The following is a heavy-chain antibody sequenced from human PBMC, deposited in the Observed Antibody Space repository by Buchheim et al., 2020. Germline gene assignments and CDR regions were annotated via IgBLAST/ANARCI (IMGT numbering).Heavy chain of an antibody. CDR2: INHSGST. CDR3: ARGRHYYGSGSYYRRHWFDP. D-gene: IGHD3-10*01. CDR1: GGSFSGYY. V-gene: IGHV4-34*01. J-gene: IGHJ5*02. Sequence: QVQLQQWGAGLLKPSETLSLTCAVYGGSFSGYYWSWIRQPPGKGLEWIGEINHSGSTNYNPSLKSRVTISVDTSKNQFSLKLSSVTAADTAVYYCARGRHYYGSGSYYRRHWFDPWGQRTL.